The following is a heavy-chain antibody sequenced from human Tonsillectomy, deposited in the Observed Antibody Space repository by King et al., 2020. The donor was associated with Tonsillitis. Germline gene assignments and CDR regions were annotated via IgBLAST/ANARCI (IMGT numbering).Heavy chain of an antibody. CDR3: AIHAKLHPYYYYYMDV. Sequence: QLQESGPGLVKPSETLPLTCTVSGGSISSSIYYWGWIRQPPGKGLEWIGNIYHSGSTYYNPSLKSRVTISVDTSKNQFSLRLSSVTAADTAVYYCAIHAKLHPYYYYYMDVWGKGTSVTVSS. J-gene: IGHJ6*03. CDR1: GGSISSSIYY. CDR2: IYHSGST. V-gene: IGHV4-39*01.